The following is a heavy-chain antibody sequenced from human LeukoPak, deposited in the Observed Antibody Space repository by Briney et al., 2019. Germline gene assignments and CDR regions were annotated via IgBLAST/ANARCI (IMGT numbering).Heavy chain of an antibody. Sequence: GGSLRLSRAASGFTFSSSAMSWVRQAPGKGLEWVSAISNNGGYTYYADSVQGRFTISRDNSKSTLCLQMNSLRAEDTAVYYCAKDIVGAPSYWGQGTLVTVSS. CDR2: ISNNGGYT. J-gene: IGHJ4*02. D-gene: IGHD1-26*01. CDR3: AKDIVGAPSY. CDR1: GFTFSSSA. V-gene: IGHV3-23*01.